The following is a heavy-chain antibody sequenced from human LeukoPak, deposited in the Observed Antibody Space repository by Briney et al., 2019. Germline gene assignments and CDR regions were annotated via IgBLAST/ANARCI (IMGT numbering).Heavy chain of an antibody. D-gene: IGHD3-22*01. CDR1: GFTFSSYS. Sequence: GGSLRLSCATSGFTFSSYSTNWVRQAPGKGLEWVSSISSSSSYIYYADSVKGRFTISRDNAKNSLYLQMNSLRAEDTAVYYCARDGGQYYYDSSGYYPDYWGQGTLVTVSS. J-gene: IGHJ4*02. CDR3: ARDGGQYYYDSSGYYPDY. V-gene: IGHV3-21*01. CDR2: ISSSSSYI.